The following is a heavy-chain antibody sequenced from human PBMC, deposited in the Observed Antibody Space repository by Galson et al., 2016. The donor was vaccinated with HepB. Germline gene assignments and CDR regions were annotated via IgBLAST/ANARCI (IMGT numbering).Heavy chain of an antibody. CDR2: IYPGGDT. CDR1: GFTVNTDY. CDR3: SKDPFQSWGS. V-gene: IGHV3-53*01. J-gene: IGHJ5*02. Sequence: SLRLSCAAPGFTVNTDYISIVRQAPGKGLEWLSVIYPGGDTDYTDSVRGRFIVSTDAAKKTLFFQMNSLRAEDTAVYYCSKDPFQSWGSWGLGTLVTVSS. D-gene: IGHD3-16*01.